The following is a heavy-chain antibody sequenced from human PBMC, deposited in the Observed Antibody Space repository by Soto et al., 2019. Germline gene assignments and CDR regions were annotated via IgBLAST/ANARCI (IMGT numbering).Heavy chain of an antibody. J-gene: IGHJ4*02. CDR2: INYSGST. CDR3: ARTFSVLRYFDWFTPRSVYYFDY. D-gene: IGHD3-9*01. V-gene: IGHV4-39*07. CDR1: GGSISSSSYY. Sequence: SETLSLTCTVSGGSISSSSYYWGWIRQPPGKGLEWIGDINYSGSTYYNPSLKSRVTISVDTSKNQFSLKLSSVTAADTAVYYCARTFSVLRYFDWFTPRSVYYFDYWGQGTLVTVSS.